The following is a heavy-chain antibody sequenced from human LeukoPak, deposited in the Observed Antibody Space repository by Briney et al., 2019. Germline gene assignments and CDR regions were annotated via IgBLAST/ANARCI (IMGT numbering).Heavy chain of an antibody. Sequence: QTGGSLRLSCEASGFTFGSYAMSWVRQAPGKGLEWVSAISGSGGTTNYADSVKGRLTISRDNSQNTLYLQMNSLRAEDTAVYYCAKRTPYSSGSYHFDYWGQGTLVTVSS. D-gene: IGHD3-22*01. CDR1: GFTFGSYA. V-gene: IGHV3-23*01. CDR3: AKRTPYSSGSYHFDY. CDR2: ISGSGGTT. J-gene: IGHJ4*02.